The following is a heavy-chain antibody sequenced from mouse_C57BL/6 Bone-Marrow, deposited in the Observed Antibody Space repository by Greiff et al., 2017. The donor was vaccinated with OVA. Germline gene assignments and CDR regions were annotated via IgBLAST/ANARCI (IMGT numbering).Heavy chain of an antibody. V-gene: IGHV1-64*01. Sequence: VQLQQSGAELVKPGASVKLSCKASGYTFTSYWMHWVKQRPGQGLEWIGMIHPNSGSTNYNEKFKSKATLTVDKSSSTAYMQLSSLTSEDSAVYYCARRLGSSYAMDYWGQGTSVTVSS. D-gene: IGHD1-1*01. CDR1: GYTFTSYW. CDR3: ARRLGSSYAMDY. J-gene: IGHJ4*01. CDR2: IHPNSGST.